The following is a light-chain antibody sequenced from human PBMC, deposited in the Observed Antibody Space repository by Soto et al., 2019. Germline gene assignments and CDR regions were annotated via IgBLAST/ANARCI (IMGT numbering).Light chain of an antibody. CDR3: QQYNNWPPIT. J-gene: IGKJ1*01. CDR2: GAS. Sequence: EVVLTHSPATLSLSPGERATLSFSSSRSISNYLAWYQQKPGQAPRLLIYGASTRATGIPARFSGSGSGTEFTLTISSLQSEDFAVYYCQQYNNWPPITFGQGTKVDI. V-gene: IGKV3-15*01. CDR1: RSISNY.